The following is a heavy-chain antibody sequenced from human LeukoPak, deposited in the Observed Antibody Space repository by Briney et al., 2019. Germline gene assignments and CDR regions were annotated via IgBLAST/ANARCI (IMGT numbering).Heavy chain of an antibody. CDR3: ARRLMGGFTDWYFDL. J-gene: IGHJ2*01. CDR2: INWNGAAT. CDR1: GFTFDDYG. V-gene: IGHV3-20*04. Sequence: GGSLRLSCEGSGFTFDDYGISWVRHVPGKGLQWVSGINWNGAATGHGDSVKGRFTVSRDNAKNSLYLEMNSLRVEDTGFYYCARRLMGGFTDWYFDLWGRGTLVTVSS. D-gene: IGHD2-15*01.